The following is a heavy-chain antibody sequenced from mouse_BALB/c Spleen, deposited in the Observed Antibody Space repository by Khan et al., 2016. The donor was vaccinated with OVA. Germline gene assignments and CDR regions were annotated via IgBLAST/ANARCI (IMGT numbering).Heavy chain of an antibody. CDR2: ISSGGHYT. J-gene: IGHJ4*01. Sequence: EVELVESGGGVVKPGGSLKLSCSASGFTFSSFAMSWVRQTPEKRLEWVATISSGGHYTFYPDSVKGRFTISRDSARNTLHLQMSSLRSEDTAMYCCARSLVDYYAMDYWGQGTSVTVSS. CDR1: GFTFSSFA. V-gene: IGHV5-9-3*01. D-gene: IGHD2-2*01. CDR3: ARSLVDYYAMDY.